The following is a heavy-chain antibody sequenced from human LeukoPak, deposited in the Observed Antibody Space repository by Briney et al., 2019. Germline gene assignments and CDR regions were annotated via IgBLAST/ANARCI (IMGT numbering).Heavy chain of an antibody. Sequence: GESLKISCKGSGYSFTSYWIGWVRQMPGKGLEWMGIIYPGDSDTRYSPSFQGQVIISADKSISTAYLQWSSLKASDTAMYYCARHASYYYDSSGQSASWFDPWGQGTLVTVSS. CDR2: IYPGDSDT. D-gene: IGHD3-22*01. V-gene: IGHV5-51*01. CDR3: ARHASYYYDSSGQSASWFDP. CDR1: GYSFTSYW. J-gene: IGHJ5*02.